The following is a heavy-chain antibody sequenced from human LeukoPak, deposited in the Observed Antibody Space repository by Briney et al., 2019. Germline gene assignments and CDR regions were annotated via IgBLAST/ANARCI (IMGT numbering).Heavy chain of an antibody. V-gene: IGHV3-48*03. D-gene: IGHD5-18*01. Sequence: GGSLRLSCAASGFTFSSYEMNWVRQAPGKGREWVSYISSSGSTIYYADSVKGRFTISRDNAQDSLYLQMNSLRAEDTAVYYCARDKGYSYGREDYWGQGTLVTVSS. J-gene: IGHJ4*02. CDR1: GFTFSSYE. CDR3: ARDKGYSYGREDY. CDR2: ISSSGSTI.